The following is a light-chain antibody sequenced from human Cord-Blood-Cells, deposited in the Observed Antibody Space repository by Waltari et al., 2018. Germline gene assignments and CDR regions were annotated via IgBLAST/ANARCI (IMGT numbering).Light chain of an antibody. CDR1: QGISSY. J-gene: IGKJ1*01. Sequence: AIRMTQSPSSLSASTGDSVTITCRASQGISSYLAWYQQKPGKAPKRLIYAASTLQSGVPSRFSGSGSGTDFTLTISCLQSEDFATYYCKQYYSYPPWTFGQGTKVEIK. CDR2: AAS. CDR3: KQYYSYPPWT. V-gene: IGKV1-8*01.